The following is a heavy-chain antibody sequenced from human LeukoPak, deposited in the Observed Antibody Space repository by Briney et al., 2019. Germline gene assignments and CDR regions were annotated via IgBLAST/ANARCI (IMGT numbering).Heavy chain of an antibody. CDR2: IRSKGNNYAT. J-gene: IGHJ5*02. Sequence: GGSLRLSCAASGFTFSGSAMHWVRQASGKGLEWVGRIRSKGNNYATAYSESVKGRFTISRDDSKNMAYLQLNSLKTEDTAVYYCTRPLYSSNCFDPWGQGTLVTVSS. CDR1: GFTFSGSA. CDR3: TRPLYSSNCFDP. D-gene: IGHD6-13*01. V-gene: IGHV3-73*01.